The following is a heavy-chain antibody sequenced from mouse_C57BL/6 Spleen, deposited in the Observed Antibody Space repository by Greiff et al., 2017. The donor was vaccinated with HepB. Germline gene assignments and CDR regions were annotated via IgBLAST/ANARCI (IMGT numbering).Heavy chain of an antibody. Sequence: DVMLVESGGGLVKPGGSLKLSCAASGFTFSSYAMSWVRQTPEKRLEWVATISDGGSYTYYPDNVKGRCTISRDNAKNNLYLQMSQLKSEDTAMYYCARALITTVKYYDVWGTGTTVTVSS. CDR2: ISDGGSYT. V-gene: IGHV5-4*03. CDR1: GFTFSSYA. J-gene: IGHJ1*03. D-gene: IGHD1-1*01. CDR3: ARALITTVKYYDV.